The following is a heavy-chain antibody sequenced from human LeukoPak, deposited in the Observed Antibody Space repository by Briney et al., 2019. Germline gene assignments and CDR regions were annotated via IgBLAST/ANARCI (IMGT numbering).Heavy chain of an antibody. CDR1: GYTFTGYY. V-gene: IGHV1-2*06. CDR3: AGQPGSIP. D-gene: IGHD2/OR15-2a*01. J-gene: IGHJ5*02. Sequence: ASVKVSCKASGYTFTGYYMHWVRQPPAQGLEWMGRINPNSGGTNYAQKFPGRVTMTRDTSISTAYMELSRLRSDDTAVYYWAGQPGSIPWGQGTLVTVSS. CDR2: INPNSGGT.